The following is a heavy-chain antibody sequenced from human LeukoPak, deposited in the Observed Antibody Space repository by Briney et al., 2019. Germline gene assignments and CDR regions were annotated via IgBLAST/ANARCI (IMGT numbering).Heavy chain of an antibody. CDR1: GFTVSSNY. V-gene: IGHV3-66*02. CDR2: IYSGGST. D-gene: IGHD3-10*02. J-gene: IGHJ6*03. Sequence: GGSLRLSCAASGFTVSSNYMSWVRQAPGKGLEWVSVIYSGGSTYYADSVKGRFTISRDNSKNTLYLQMNSLRAEDTAVYCCAGGRRSVFFYYYYYMDVWGKGTTVTVSS. CDR3: AGGRRSVFFYYYYYMDV.